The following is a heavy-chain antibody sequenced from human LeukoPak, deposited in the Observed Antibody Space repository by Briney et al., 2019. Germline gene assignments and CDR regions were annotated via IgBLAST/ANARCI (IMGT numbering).Heavy chain of an antibody. CDR3: ASPSKLVLSRGAFDI. CDR1: GASFSDSTYY. CDR2: IYFSET. V-gene: IGHV4-39*01. D-gene: IGHD3-10*01. Sequence: SETLSLTCTVSGASFSDSTYYWAWFRQPPGKGLEWIASIYFSETKYNPPLKSRVTISGDTFKNQFSLKLTSVTATDTAVYYCASPSKLVLSRGAFDIWGQGTMVTVSA. J-gene: IGHJ3*02.